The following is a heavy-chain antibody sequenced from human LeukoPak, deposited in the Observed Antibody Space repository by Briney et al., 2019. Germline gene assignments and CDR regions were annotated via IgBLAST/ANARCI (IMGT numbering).Heavy chain of an antibody. V-gene: IGHV3-69-1*01. CDR2: ISSSSYI. Sequence: PGGSLRLSCAASGFTFSNAWMSWVRQAPGKGLEWVSSISSSSYIYYADSVKGRFTISRDNAKNSLYLQMNSLRAEDMAVYYCARDRSVAGPWGQGTLVTVSS. CDR3: ARDRSVAGP. CDR1: GFTFSNAW. J-gene: IGHJ5*02. D-gene: IGHD3-16*02.